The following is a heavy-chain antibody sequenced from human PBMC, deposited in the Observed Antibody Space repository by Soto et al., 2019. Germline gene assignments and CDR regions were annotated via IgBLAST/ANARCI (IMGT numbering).Heavy chain of an antibody. V-gene: IGHV3-30*03. CDR1: GFIFSDYG. Sequence: QVQLVESGGGVAQPGTSLTVSCAGSGFIFSDYGMHWVRQAPGKGLQWVALIANDGGSKKYAESVKGRFTISRDNLKNTVYLDMNSLRPEDTAVYYCARRTSTVREGYTWCDPWGQGTLVTVSS. D-gene: IGHD3-10*01. CDR2: IANDGGSK. CDR3: ARRTSTVREGYTWCDP. J-gene: IGHJ5*02.